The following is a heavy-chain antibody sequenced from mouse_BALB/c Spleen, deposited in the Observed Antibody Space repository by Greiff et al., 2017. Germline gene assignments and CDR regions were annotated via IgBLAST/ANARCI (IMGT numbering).Heavy chain of an antibody. CDR2: ISSGGST. CDR3: ARGGTKGLYAMDY. V-gene: IGHV5-6-5*01. Sequence: DVMLVESGGGLVKPGGSLKLSCAASGFTFSSYAMSWVRQTPEKRLEWVASISSGGSTYYPDSVKDRFTISRDNARNILYLQMSSLRTEDTAMYYCARGGTKGLYAMDYWGQGTSVTVSS. D-gene: IGHD3-3*01. J-gene: IGHJ4*01. CDR1: GFTFSSYA.